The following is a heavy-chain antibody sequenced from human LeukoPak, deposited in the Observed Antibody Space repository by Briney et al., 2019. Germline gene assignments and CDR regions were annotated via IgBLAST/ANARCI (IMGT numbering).Heavy chain of an antibody. D-gene: IGHD4-23*01. CDR3: ARVRTTVVSDGVSYYYYYYMDV. J-gene: IGHJ6*03. CDR1: GGSISSSNW. Sequence: SETLSLTCAVSGGSISSSNWWSWVRQSPGKGLEWIGEIYHSGTTNYNPSLKSRVTISVDKSKNQFSLKLSSVTAADTAVYYCARVRTTVVSDGVSYYYYYYMDVWGKGTTVTISS. V-gene: IGHV4-4*02. CDR2: IYHSGTT.